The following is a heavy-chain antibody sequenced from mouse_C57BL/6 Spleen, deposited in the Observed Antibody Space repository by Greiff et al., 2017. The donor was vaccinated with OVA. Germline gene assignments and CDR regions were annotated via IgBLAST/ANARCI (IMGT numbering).Heavy chain of an antibody. J-gene: IGHJ3*01. Sequence: EVKLMESGGGLVKPGGSLKLSCAASGFTFSSYAMSWVRQTPEKRLEWVATISDGGSYTYYPDNVKGRFTISRDNAKNNLYLQMGHLKSEDTAMYYWARPSGYGNRGFAYWGQGTLVTVSA. V-gene: IGHV5-4*03. CDR2: ISDGGSYT. D-gene: IGHD2-10*02. CDR1: GFTFSSYA. CDR3: ARPSGYGNRGFAY.